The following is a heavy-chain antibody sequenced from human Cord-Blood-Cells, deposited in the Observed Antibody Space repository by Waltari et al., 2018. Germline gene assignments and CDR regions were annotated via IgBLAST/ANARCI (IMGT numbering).Heavy chain of an antibody. V-gene: IGHV5-51*01. CDR2: IYPGDSDT. CDR1: GYSFPSYW. Sequence: EVQLVQSGAEVKKPGEYRKISCKGSGYSFPSYWIGRVSPMPGKGLKWMGIIYPGDSDTRYSPSFQGQVTISADKSISTAYLQWSSLKASDTAMYYCARHAPQYDILTGYYYYYGMDVWGQGTTVTVSS. J-gene: IGHJ6*02. D-gene: IGHD3-9*01. CDR3: ARHAPQYDILTGYYYYYGMDV.